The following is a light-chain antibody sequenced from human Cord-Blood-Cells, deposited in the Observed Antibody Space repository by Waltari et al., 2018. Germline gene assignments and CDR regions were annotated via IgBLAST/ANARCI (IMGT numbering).Light chain of an antibody. CDR3: QSYDSSNQV. V-gene: IGLV6-57*01. Sequence: NFMLTQPHSVSESPGKTVTISCTRRRGSIASKYVQWYQQRPGSSPTTVIYEDNQRPSGVPDRFSGSIDSSSNSAYLTISGLKTEDEADYYCQSYDSSNQVFGGGTKLTVL. CDR2: EDN. CDR1: RGSIASKY. J-gene: IGLJ3*02.